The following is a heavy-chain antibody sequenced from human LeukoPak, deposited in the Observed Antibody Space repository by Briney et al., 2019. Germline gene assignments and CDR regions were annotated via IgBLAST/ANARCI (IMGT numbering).Heavy chain of an antibody. CDR3: ARDRVVGAIVDYYYMDV. CDR1: GYTFTSYA. CDR2: INTNTGNP. J-gene: IGHJ6*03. D-gene: IGHD1-26*01. Sequence: ASVKVSCKASGYTFTSYAMNWVRQAPGQGLEWMGWINTNTGNPTYAQGFTGRFVFSLDTSVSTAYLQISSLKAEDTAVYYCARDRVVGAIVDYYYMDVWGKGTTVTVSS. V-gene: IGHV7-4-1*02.